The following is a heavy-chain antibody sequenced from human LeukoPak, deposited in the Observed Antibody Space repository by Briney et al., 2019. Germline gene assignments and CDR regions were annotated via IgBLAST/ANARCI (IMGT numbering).Heavy chain of an antibody. J-gene: IGHJ6*02. CDR2: VYFSGST. Sequence: NPSETLSLTCTVSGDSIRTTRYWGWIRQPPGKGLEWIGAVYFSGSTYYNPSLKSRVIISVDTSKNQFSLKLTSVTAADTAVYYCATQGYNNQTMDVWGQGTTVTVS. CDR1: GDSIRTTRY. CDR3: ATQGYNNQTMDV. V-gene: IGHV4-39*01. D-gene: IGHD5-24*01.